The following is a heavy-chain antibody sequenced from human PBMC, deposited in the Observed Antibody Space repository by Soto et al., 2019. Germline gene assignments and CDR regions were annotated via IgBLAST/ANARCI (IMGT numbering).Heavy chain of an antibody. CDR2: IYHSGST. D-gene: IGHD1-26*01. CDR3: ASRPSGSGFDP. V-gene: IGHV4-30-2*01. Sequence: QLHLQESGSGLVKPSQTLSLTCAVSGGSISSGGYSWIWIRQPPGKGLEWIGYIYHSGSTYYSPSLKKRGTISVDRSKNQFSLKLSSVTAADTAVYYCASRPSGSGFDPWGQGTLVTVSS. CDR1: GGSISSGGYS. J-gene: IGHJ5*02.